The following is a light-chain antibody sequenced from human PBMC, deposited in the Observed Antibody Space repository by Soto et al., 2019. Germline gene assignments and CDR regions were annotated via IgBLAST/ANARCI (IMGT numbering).Light chain of an antibody. CDR3: QQRSNWPPLT. CDR1: QSVGNN. J-gene: IGKJ5*01. V-gene: IGKV3-11*01. Sequence: EIVMTQSPGTLSVSPGERVTLSCRASQSVGNNLAWHQQKPGQAPRLLIYGASTRATGIPARFSGSGSGTDFTLTISSLEPEDFAVYYCQQRSNWPPLTFGQGTRLEI. CDR2: GAS.